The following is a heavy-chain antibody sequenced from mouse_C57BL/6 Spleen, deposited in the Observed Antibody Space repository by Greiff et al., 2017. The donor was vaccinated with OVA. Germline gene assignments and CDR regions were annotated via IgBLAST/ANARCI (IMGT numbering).Heavy chain of an antibody. CDR3: ARYEGTFPY. CDR2: IRNKANGYTT. Sequence: EVKVVESGGGLVQPGGSLSLSCAASGFTFTDYYMSWVRQPPGKALEWLGFIRNKANGYTTEYSASVKGRFTISRGNSQSILYLQMNALRAEDSATYYCARYEGTFPYWGQGTLVTVSA. D-gene: IGHD3-3*01. CDR1: GFTFTDYY. V-gene: IGHV7-3*01. J-gene: IGHJ3*01.